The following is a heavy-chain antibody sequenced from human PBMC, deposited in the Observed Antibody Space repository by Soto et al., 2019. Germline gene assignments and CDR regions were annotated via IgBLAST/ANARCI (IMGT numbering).Heavy chain of an antibody. CDR2: ISYSGAT. D-gene: IGHD3-16*01. J-gene: IGHJ3*01. CDR1: GGSVSGDKNY. Sequence: QVHLQESGPGLVKPSETLSLTCSVSGGSVSGDKNYWSWIRQSPGKGLEWIGFISYSGATIYNPSLKSRLTISVDRSKNQFSLRLSSVTASDTALYYCATSPRFAFDFWGQGTTVIVSS. V-gene: IGHV4-61*01. CDR3: ATSPRFAFDF.